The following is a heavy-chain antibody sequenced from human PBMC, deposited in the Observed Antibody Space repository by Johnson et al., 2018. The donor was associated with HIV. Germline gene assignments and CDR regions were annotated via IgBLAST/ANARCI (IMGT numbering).Heavy chain of an antibody. CDR1: QFAFSSYY. CDR2: NPNGGST. V-gene: IGHV3-25*03. Sequence: VQLVESGGGLAQPAWSPRLSCAASQFAFSSYYMNCVRQAPGNGLELVGQVNPNGGSTYLIDSGKDRFNISRDNSKNTLYLQMNSLRAEDTAVYYCARGEGSGWHLAGAFDIWGQGTMVTVSS. J-gene: IGHJ3*02. CDR3: ARGEGSGWHLAGAFDI. D-gene: IGHD6-19*01.